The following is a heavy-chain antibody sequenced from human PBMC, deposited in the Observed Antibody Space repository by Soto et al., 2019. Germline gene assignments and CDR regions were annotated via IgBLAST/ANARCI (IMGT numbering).Heavy chain of an antibody. CDR1: GFTFSSYG. CDR2: IWYDGSNK. J-gene: IGHJ4*02. Sequence: QVQLVESGGGVVQPGRSLRLSCAASGFTFSSYGMHWVRQAPGKGLEWVAVIWYDGSNKYYADSVKGRFTISRDNSKNTLYVQMNSLRAEDTAVYYCAREGITMVRGFDYWGQGTLVTVSS. D-gene: IGHD3-10*01. CDR3: AREGITMVRGFDY. V-gene: IGHV3-33*01.